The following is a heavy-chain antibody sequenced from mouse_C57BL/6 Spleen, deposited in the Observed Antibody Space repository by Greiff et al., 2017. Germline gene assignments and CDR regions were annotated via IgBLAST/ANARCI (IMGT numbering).Heavy chain of an antibody. CDR1: GFTFSSYA. J-gene: IGHJ3*01. V-gene: IGHV5-4*03. CDR2: ISDGGSYT. D-gene: IGHD4-1*01. Sequence: DVKLVESGGGLVKPGGSLTLSCAASGFTFSSYAMSWVRQTPEKRLEWVATISDGGSYTYYPDNVKGRFTISRDNAKNNLYLQMSHLKSEDTAMYYCASNWGFAYWGQGTLVTVSA. CDR3: ASNWGFAY.